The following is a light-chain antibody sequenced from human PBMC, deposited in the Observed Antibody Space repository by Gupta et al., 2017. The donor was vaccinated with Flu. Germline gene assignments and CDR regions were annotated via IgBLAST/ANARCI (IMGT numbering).Light chain of an antibody. V-gene: IGLV3-21*02. Sequence: GNKIGSKSVHWYQQKPGQAPVVVGYDDKDRPSGIPERFSGSNSVNTATLTISRVEAGDEADYFCQVWDSSSDHPVVFGGGTKLTVL. CDR3: QVWDSSSDHPVV. CDR2: DDK. CDR1: KIGSKS. J-gene: IGLJ2*01.